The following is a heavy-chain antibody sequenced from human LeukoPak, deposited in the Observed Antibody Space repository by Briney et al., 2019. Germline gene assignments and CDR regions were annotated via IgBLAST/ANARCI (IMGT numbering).Heavy chain of an antibody. CDR1: GASVSSSNW. CDR3: ARGLYGSDSY. V-gene: IGHV4-4*02. J-gene: IGHJ4*02. Sequence: SETLSLTCAVSGASVSSSNWWIWVRKPPKKGLEWIGEIHHSGSTNYNPSLKSRVTMSVDTSKNQISLRLSSVTAADTAVYYCARGLYGSDSYWGQGNLVTVSS. CDR2: IHHSGST. D-gene: IGHD6-19*01.